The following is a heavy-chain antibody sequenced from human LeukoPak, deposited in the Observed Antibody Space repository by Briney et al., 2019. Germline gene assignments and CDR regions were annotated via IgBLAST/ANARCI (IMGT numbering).Heavy chain of an antibody. CDR2: MNPNSGYT. D-gene: IGHD6-19*01. CDR1: GYAFTSLD. Sequence: ASVKVSCKASGYAFTSLDINWVRQATGQGLEWMGWMNPNSGYTGSAQKFQGRLTMTSDTSIGTAYMELTSLTSEDTAMYYCARVAGSADYWGQGTLVTVSS. V-gene: IGHV1-8*01. J-gene: IGHJ4*02. CDR3: ARVAGSADY.